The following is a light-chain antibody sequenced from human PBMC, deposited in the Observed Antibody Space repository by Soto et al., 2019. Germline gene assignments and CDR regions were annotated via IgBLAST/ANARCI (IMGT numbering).Light chain of an antibody. Sequence: QSALTQPASVSGSPGQSITISCIGTSSDVGNYELVSWYQQLPGKAPKLIIYEVTKRPSGVPNRFSGSKSGNTASLTISGLLAEDEADYHCCSFAGGSTLGFGGGTKLTVL. V-gene: IGLV2-23*02. CDR3: CSFAGGSTLG. J-gene: IGLJ3*02. CDR1: SSDVGNYEL. CDR2: EVT.